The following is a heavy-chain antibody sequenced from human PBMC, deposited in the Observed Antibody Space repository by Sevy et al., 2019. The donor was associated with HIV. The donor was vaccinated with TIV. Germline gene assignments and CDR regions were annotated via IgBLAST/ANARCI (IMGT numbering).Heavy chain of an antibody. D-gene: IGHD2-2*01. Sequence: GGSLRLSCAASGFTFSNAWMSWVHQAPGKGLEWVGRIKSKTDGGTTDYAAPVKGRFTISRDDSKNTLYLQMNSLKTEDTAVYYCTTRYCSSTSCRRGSYEVYYYYGMDVWGQGTTVTVSS. J-gene: IGHJ6*02. CDR3: TTRYCSSTSCRRGSYEVYYYYGMDV. CDR1: GFTFSNAW. CDR2: IKSKTDGGTT. V-gene: IGHV3-15*01.